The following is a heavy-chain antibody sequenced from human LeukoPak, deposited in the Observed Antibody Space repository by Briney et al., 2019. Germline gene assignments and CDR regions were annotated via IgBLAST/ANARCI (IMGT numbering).Heavy chain of an antibody. CDR1: GYSISSGYY. CDR3: ARRGSSAGSFDY. J-gene: IGHJ4*02. V-gene: IGHV4-38-2*01. Sequence: SETLSLTCAVSGYSISSGYYWGWIRQPPGKGLEWIGSIYHSGSTYYNPSLKSRVTISVDTSKNQFSLKLSSVTAADTAVYCCARRGSSAGSFDYWGQGTLVTVSS. CDR2: IYHSGST. D-gene: IGHD6-6*01.